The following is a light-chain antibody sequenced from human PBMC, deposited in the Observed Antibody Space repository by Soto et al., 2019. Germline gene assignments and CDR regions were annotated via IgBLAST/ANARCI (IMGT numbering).Light chain of an antibody. V-gene: IGKV1-5*01. CDR2: DAS. CDR3: QQYISYSYT. J-gene: IGKJ2*01. Sequence: DIQMTQSPSTLSASVGDRGTITCRASQTISNWLAWYQQKPGKAPKLLIYDASSLHSGVPSRFSGSGSGTEFPLTISSLQPDDFATYYCQQYISYSYTFGQGTKLEI. CDR1: QTISNW.